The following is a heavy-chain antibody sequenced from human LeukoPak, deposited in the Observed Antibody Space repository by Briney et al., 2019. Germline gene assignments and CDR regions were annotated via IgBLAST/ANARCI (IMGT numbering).Heavy chain of an antibody. CDR1: GFTFSNYW. V-gene: IGHV3-74*01. Sequence: GGSLRLSCAASGFTFSNYWMHWVRQAPGKGLMWVSRINSDGSSTTYADSVKGRFTISRDNAKNTLYLQMNSLRVEDTAVYYCARDWFSDSCGYYPSPGFDYWGQGTLVTVSS. CDR2: INSDGSST. D-gene: IGHD3-22*01. J-gene: IGHJ4*02. CDR3: ARDWFSDSCGYYPSPGFDY.